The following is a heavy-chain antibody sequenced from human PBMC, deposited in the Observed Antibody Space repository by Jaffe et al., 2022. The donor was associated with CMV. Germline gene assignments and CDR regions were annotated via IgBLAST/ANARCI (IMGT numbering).Heavy chain of an antibody. J-gene: IGHJ4*02. CDR3: ARHGTSGFLGTRIDF. CDR1: GGSISSSSYY. V-gene: IGHV4-39*01. CDR2: IYYSGST. Sequence: QLQLQESGPGLVKPSETLSLTCTVSGGSISSSSYYWGWIRQPPGKGLEWIGSIYYSGSTYYNPSLKSRVTISVDTSKNQFSLKLISVTAADTAVYYCARHGTSGFLGTRIDFWGQGTLVTVSS. D-gene: IGHD3-3*01.